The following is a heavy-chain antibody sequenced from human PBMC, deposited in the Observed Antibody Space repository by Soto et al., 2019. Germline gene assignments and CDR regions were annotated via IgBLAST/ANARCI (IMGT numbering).Heavy chain of an antibody. J-gene: IGHJ4*02. Sequence: HLGGSLRLSCAASGFTFSSYAMSWVRQAPGKGLEWVSAISGSGGSTYYADSVKGRFTISRDNSKNTLYLQMNSLRAEDTAVYYCAKAGGHIVVVTAIWNYFDYWGQGTLVTVSS. D-gene: IGHD2-21*02. CDR3: AKAGGHIVVVTAIWNYFDY. V-gene: IGHV3-23*01. CDR1: GFTFSSYA. CDR2: ISGSGGST.